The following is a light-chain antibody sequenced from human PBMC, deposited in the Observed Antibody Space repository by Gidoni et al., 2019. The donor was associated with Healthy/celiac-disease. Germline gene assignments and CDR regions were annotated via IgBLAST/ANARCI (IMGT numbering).Light chain of an antibody. CDR3: QQRRT. V-gene: IGKV3-11*01. Sequence: EIVLTQSPATLSLSPGERATLSCRASQSVSSYLAWYQQKPGQAPRLLIYDASNRATGIPAMFSGSGSGTDFSLTISSLEPEDFAVYYCQQRRTFGQGTKVEIQ. CDR1: QSVSSY. CDR2: DAS. J-gene: IGKJ1*01.